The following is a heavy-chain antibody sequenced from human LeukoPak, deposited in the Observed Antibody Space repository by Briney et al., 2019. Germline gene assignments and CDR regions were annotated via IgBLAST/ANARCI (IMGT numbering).Heavy chain of an antibody. CDR2: MNPNSGNT. D-gene: IGHD3-22*01. Sequence: ASVKVSCKASGYTFTSYGISWVRQAPGQGLEWMGWMNPNSGNTGYAQKFQGRVTMTRNTSISTAYMELSGLGSEDTAVYYCARVGDYYDSNFDYWGQGTLVTVSS. V-gene: IGHV1-8*02. CDR1: GYTFTSYG. CDR3: ARVGDYYDSNFDY. J-gene: IGHJ4*02.